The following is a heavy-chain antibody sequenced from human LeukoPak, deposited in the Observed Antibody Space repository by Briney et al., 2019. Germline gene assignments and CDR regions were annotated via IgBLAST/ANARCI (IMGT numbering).Heavy chain of an antibody. J-gene: IGHJ4*02. CDR2: ISGSGGGT. CDR3: ANSVAVRGVITHHFDY. Sequence: GGSLRLSCAASGFTFSSYAMSWVRQAPGKGLEWVSAISGSGGGTYYADSVKGRFTISRDNSRNTLYLQMNSLRVEDTAVYYCANSVAVRGVITHHFDYWGQGTLVTVSS. D-gene: IGHD3-10*01. V-gene: IGHV3-23*01. CDR1: GFTFSSYA.